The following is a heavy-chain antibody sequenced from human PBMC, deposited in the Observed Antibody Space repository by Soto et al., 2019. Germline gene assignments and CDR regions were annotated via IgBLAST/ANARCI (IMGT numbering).Heavy chain of an antibody. CDR2: IYYSGIT. CDR3: ARPNARWQKSTFDY. J-gene: IGHJ4*02. V-gene: IGHV4-39*01. D-gene: IGHD2-8*01. CDR1: GGSISSSNHY. Sequence: SETLSLTCTVSGGSISSSNHYWGWIRQPPGKGLEWVGSIYYSGITYYNPSLKSRVTISVDMSKNQFSLNLKSVTATDTAVYYCARPNARWQKSTFDYWGQGTLVTVSS.